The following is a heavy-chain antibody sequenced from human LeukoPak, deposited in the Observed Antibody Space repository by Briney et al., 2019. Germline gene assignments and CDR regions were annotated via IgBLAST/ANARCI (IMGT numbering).Heavy chain of an antibody. D-gene: IGHD2-15*01. CDR3: ARDLYCSGGSCYPGEPSYYFDY. Sequence: GGSLRLSCAASGFTFSSYAMSWVRQAPGKGLEWVSAISGSGGSTYYADSVKGRFTISRDNAKNSLYLQMNSLRAEDTAVYYCARDLYCSGGSCYPGEPSYYFDYWGQGTLVTVSS. CDR1: GFTFSSYA. J-gene: IGHJ4*02. V-gene: IGHV3-23*01. CDR2: ISGSGGST.